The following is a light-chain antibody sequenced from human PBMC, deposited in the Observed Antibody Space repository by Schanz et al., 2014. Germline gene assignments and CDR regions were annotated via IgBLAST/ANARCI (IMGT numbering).Light chain of an antibody. V-gene: IGKV3-20*01. J-gene: IGKJ1*01. Sequence: EIVLTQSPGTLSLSPGEGATLSCRASQSVNRHHLTWYQQKPGQAPRLLIYAASSRATGIPDRFSGSESGDSGTDFTLTISRLEPEDFAVYYCQHHDRSLTWTFGQGSKVEIK. CDR1: QSVNRHH. CDR3: QHHDRSLTWT. CDR2: AAS.